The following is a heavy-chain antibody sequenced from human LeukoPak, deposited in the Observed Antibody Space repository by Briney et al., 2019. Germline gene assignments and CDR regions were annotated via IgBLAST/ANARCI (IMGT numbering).Heavy chain of an antibody. Sequence: PSETLSLTCAVYGGSFSGYYWSWIRQPPGKGLEWIGEINHSGSTNYNPSLKSRVTISVDTSKNQFSLKLSSVTAADTAVYYCARVLAITMIPGAQGTLVPVPS. J-gene: IGHJ1*01. V-gene: IGHV4-34*01. CDR1: GGSFSGYY. CDR3: ARVLAITMIP. D-gene: IGHD3-22*01. CDR2: INHSGST.